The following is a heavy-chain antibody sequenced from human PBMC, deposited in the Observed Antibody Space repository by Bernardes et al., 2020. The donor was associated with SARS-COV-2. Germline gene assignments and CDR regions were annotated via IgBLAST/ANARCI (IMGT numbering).Heavy chain of an antibody. CDR2: ITPDGSKT. CDR1: GFTFSTYS. J-gene: IGHJ6*02. V-gene: IGHV3-21*01. CDR3: ATGGFGGSAPGMDA. Sequence: GGSLRLSCAASGFTFSTYSMNWVRQAPGKGLEWVACITPDGSKTDYAYSVKGRFTISRDNGKNTLYLQMNSLRAEDTGVYYCATGGFGGSAPGMDAWGQGTTVTVSS. D-gene: IGHD3-10*01.